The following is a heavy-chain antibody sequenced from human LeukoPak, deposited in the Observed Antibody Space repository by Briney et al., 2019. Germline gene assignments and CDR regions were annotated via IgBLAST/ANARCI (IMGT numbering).Heavy chain of an antibody. CDR2: ISGSGDAT. Sequence: GGSLRLSCVASGFTFTSYGMSWVRQAPGKRLEWVSGISGSGDATYYADSVKGRFTISRDNSENTLYLQMNSLRAEETAVYYCAKLRGLSSSSENNWFDPWGQGTLVTVSS. CDR3: AKLRGLSSSSENNWFDP. CDR1: GFTFTSYG. D-gene: IGHD6-6*01. J-gene: IGHJ5*02. V-gene: IGHV3-23*01.